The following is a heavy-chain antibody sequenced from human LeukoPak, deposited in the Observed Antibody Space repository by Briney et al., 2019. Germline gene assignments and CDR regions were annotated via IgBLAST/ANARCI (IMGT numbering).Heavy chain of an antibody. D-gene: IGHD2-21*01. J-gene: IGHJ4*02. CDR3: ARGFLHRG. Sequence: GGSLRLSCVASGFTFSNYWMHWVRQTPGKGLVWVSRINTDGSSTNYADSVTGRFTISRDNAENTLYLQMNSLRAEDTAVYYCARGFLHRGWGQGTLVTVSS. CDR2: INTDGSST. V-gene: IGHV3-74*01. CDR1: GFTFSNYW.